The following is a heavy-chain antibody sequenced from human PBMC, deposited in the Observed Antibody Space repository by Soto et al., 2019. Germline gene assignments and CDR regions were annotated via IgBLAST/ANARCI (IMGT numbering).Heavy chain of an antibody. J-gene: IGHJ4*02. CDR3: ARDGTYNWV. V-gene: IGHV3-66*01. CDR2: IYSGGAT. D-gene: IGHD1-1*01. Sequence: ESGGGLVQPGGSLRLSCAASGSTVSNNYMRWVRQAPGKGLEWVSLIYSGGATYYVDSVKGRFTISRDNSKNTLYLQMNSLRAEDTAVYYCARDGTYNWVGGQGILVTVSS. CDR1: GSTVSNNY.